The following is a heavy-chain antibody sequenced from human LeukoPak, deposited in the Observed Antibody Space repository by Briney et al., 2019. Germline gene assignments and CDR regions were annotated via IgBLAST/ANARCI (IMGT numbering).Heavy chain of an antibody. CDR3: ARHQADSSGYTFDY. CDR1: GGSISSYY. Sequence: SETLSLTCTVSGGSISSYYWSWIRQPPGKGLEWIGYIYYSGSTNYNPSLKSRVTISVDTSKNQFSLKLSSVTAADTAVYYCARHQADSSGYTFDYWGQGTLVTVSS. V-gene: IGHV4-59*08. CDR2: IYYSGST. D-gene: IGHD3-22*01. J-gene: IGHJ4*02.